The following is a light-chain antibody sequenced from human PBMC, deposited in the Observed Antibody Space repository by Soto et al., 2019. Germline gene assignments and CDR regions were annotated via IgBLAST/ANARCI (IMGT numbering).Light chain of an antibody. CDR1: HNDIRTYDY. J-gene: IGLJ1*01. CDR3: SSFTSNRIYV. CDR2: GVT. Sequence: QSALTQPTSVSGSPGQSITISCTGNHNDIRTYDYVSWYQQHPGRAPRLLIHGVTTRPSGISGRFSASKSGLTASLTISGLQPEDEADYYCSSFTSNRIYVFGPGTKVTVL. V-gene: IGLV2-14*03.